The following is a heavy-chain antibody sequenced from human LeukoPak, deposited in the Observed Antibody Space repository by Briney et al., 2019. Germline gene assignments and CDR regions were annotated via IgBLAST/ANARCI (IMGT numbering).Heavy chain of an antibody. CDR1: GYTFTSYG. CDR3: ARPGGYYYAFDY. D-gene: IGHD3-22*01. J-gene: IGHJ4*02. Sequence: GASVKVSCKASGYTFTSYGISWVRQAPGQGLEWMGWISAYNGNTNYAQKLQGRVTMTTDTSISTAYMELRSLTSDDTAVYYCARPGGYYYAFDYWGQGTLVTVSS. V-gene: IGHV1-18*01. CDR2: ISAYNGNT.